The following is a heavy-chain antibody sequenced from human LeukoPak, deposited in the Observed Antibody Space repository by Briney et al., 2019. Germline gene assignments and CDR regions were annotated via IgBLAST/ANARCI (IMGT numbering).Heavy chain of an antibody. CDR3: ARDGGVGGSYFEGAFDI. J-gene: IGHJ3*02. CDR2: IWYDGSNK. CDR1: GFTFSSYG. Sequence: GGPLRLSCAGPGFTFSSYGMHGFRQAPAKGLEWVAVIWYDGSNKYYADSVKGRFTISRDNSKNTLYLQMNSLRAEDTAVYYCARDGGVGGSYFEGAFDIWGQGTMVTVSS. V-gene: IGHV3-33*01. D-gene: IGHD1-26*01.